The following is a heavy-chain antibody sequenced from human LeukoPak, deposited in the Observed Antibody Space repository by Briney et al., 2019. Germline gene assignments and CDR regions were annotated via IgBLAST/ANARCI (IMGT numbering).Heavy chain of an antibody. CDR3: ARAPYSNYRVGLFDP. CDR2: MNPNSGNT. CDR1: GYTFTGYY. J-gene: IGHJ5*02. D-gene: IGHD4-11*01. V-gene: IGHV1-8*02. Sequence: ASVKVSCKASGYTFTGYYMHWVRQAPGQGLEWMGWMNPNSGNTGYAQKFQGRVTMTRNTSISTAYMELSSLRSEDTAVYYCARAPYSNYRVGLFDPWGQGTLVTVSS.